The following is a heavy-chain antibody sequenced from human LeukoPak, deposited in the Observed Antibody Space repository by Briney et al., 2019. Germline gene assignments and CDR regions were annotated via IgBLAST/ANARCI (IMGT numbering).Heavy chain of an antibody. CDR3: ARDHNYAFDN. D-gene: IGHD1-1*01. V-gene: IGHV3-48*04. CDR2: VGISSGNT. Sequence: GGSLKLSCAASGFAFSDYSMNWVRQAPGKGLEWISYVGISSGNTKYADSVKGRFTISGDSARNSLYLQMSSLRVEDTAVYYCARDHNYAFDNWGQGTLVTVSS. CDR1: GFAFSDYS. J-gene: IGHJ4*02.